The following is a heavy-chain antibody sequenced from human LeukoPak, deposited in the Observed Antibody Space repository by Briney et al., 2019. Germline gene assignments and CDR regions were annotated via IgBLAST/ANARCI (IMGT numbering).Heavy chain of an antibody. CDR1: GSSFTSYW. V-gene: IGHV5-51*01. J-gene: IGHJ6*03. Sequence: GASLEISCKGSGSSFTSYWIGWVRQVPGKGLEWMGIIYPGDSDTRYSPSFQGQVTISADKSISTAYLQWSSLKASDTAMYYCARYTDYYYMDVWGKGTTVTVSS. CDR3: ARYTDYYYMDV. CDR2: IYPGDSDT.